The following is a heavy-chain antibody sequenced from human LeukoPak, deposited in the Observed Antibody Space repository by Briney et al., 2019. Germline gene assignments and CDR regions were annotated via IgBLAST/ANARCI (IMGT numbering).Heavy chain of an antibody. Sequence: ASVKVSCKASGYTFTGYYMHWVRQAPGQGLEWMGWINPNSGGTNYAQKFQGRVTMTRDTSISTAYMELSRLRSDDTAVYYCARDLAGDFWSGYYPSYYMDVWGKGTTVTVSS. CDR2: INPNSGGT. V-gene: IGHV1-2*02. J-gene: IGHJ6*03. CDR1: GYTFTGYY. CDR3: ARDLAGDFWSGYYPSYYMDV. D-gene: IGHD3-3*01.